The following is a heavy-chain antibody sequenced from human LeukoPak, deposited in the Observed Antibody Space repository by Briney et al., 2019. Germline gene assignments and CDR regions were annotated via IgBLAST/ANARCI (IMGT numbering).Heavy chain of an antibody. CDR3: ARGVYGSRPRYFDY. V-gene: IGHV1-2*04. J-gene: IGHJ4*01. CDR2: SYPNSGGT. Sequence: GAVNVSCMASLYTFTGYYMHSLRQAPGQGGEGVGWSYPNSGGTNYAQRFQGWIPVTRGTSNSTAYMDISRPRSDDTVLYYCARGVYGSRPRYFDYRDKGTLVT. CDR1: LYTFTGYY. D-gene: IGHD2/OR15-2a*01.